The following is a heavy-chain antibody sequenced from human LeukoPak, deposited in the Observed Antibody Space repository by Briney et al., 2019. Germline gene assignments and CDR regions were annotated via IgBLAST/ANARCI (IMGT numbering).Heavy chain of an antibody. CDR3: ARDLRGSGSYFVYGMDV. J-gene: IGHJ6*04. Sequence: PGRSLRLSCAASGFTFSSYAMHWVRQAPDKGLEWVAVISYDGSNKYYADSVKGRFTISRDNSKNTLYLQMNSLRAEDTAVYYCARDLRGSGSYFVYGMDVWGKGTTVTVSS. V-gene: IGHV3-30*04. CDR2: ISYDGSNK. D-gene: IGHD3-10*01. CDR1: GFTFSSYA.